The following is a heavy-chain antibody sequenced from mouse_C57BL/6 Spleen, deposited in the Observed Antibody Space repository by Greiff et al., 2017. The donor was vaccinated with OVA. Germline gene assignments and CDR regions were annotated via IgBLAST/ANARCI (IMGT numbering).Heavy chain of an antibody. CDR3: ATRGVYYDYDAGFAY. J-gene: IGHJ3*01. CDR1: GYTFTSYW. V-gene: IGHV1-52*01. Sequence: VQLQQPGAELVRPGSSVKLSCKASGYTFTSYWMHWVKQRPIQGLEWIGNIDPSDSETHYNQKFKDKATLTVDKSSSTAYMQLSSLTSEDSAVYYCATRGVYYDYDAGFAYWGQGTLVTVSA. D-gene: IGHD2-4*01. CDR2: IDPSDSET.